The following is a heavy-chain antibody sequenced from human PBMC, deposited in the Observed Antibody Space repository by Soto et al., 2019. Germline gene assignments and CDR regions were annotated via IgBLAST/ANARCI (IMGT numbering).Heavy chain of an antibody. Sequence: GGSLRRPWAAAGFTFSSDAMSWVRQAPGKELEGVSAISGSGGSTYYADSVKGRLTISRDNSKNTLYLPMNSLRAEDTAAYYSAKEEGFRVRGAPARIYFESWGQGTLVPVSS. CDR2: ISGSGGST. J-gene: IGHJ4*02. V-gene: IGHV3-23*01. CDR1: GFTFSSDA. D-gene: IGHD3-10*01. CDR3: AKEEGFRVRGAPARIYFES.